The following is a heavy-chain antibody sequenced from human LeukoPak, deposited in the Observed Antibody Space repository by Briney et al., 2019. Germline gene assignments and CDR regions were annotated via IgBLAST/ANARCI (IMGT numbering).Heavy chain of an antibody. CDR1: GGSISSYY. Sequence: SETLSLTCTVPGGSISSYYWSWIRQPPGKGLEWIGYIYYSGSTNYNPSLKSRVTISVDTSKNLFSLKLSSVTAADTAVYYCARVTCTNGVCYDFDYWGQGTLVTVSS. CDR2: IYYSGST. D-gene: IGHD2-8*01. CDR3: ARVTCTNGVCYDFDY. J-gene: IGHJ4*02. V-gene: IGHV4-59*01.